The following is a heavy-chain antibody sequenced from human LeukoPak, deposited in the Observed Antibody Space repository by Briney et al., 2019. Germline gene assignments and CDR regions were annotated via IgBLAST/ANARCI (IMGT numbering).Heavy chain of an antibody. J-gene: IGHJ4*02. V-gene: IGHV4-39*07. D-gene: IGHD4-17*01. Sequence: PSETLSLTCTVSGGSISSSSYYWGWIRQPPGKGLEWIGSIYYSGSTYYNPSLKSRVTISVDTSKNQFSLKLSSVTAADTAVYYCARVEGTVTKFDYWGQGTLVTVSS. CDR1: GGSISSSSYY. CDR2: IYYSGST. CDR3: ARVEGTVTKFDY.